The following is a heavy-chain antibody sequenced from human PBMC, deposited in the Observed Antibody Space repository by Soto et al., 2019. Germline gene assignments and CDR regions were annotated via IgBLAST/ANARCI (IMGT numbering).Heavy chain of an antibody. V-gene: IGHV4-59*01. CDR3: ARDSVEPPFYGMDV. CDR1: VGSISSYY. J-gene: IGHJ6*02. Sequence: PSETLSLTCPVSVGSISSYYWSWIRQPPGKGLEWIGYIYYIGITNYNPSLKSRVTISVDTSKNQFSLKLSSVTAADTAVYYCARDSVEPPFYGMDVWGQGTTVTVSS. CDR2: IYYIGIT. D-gene: IGHD1-1*01.